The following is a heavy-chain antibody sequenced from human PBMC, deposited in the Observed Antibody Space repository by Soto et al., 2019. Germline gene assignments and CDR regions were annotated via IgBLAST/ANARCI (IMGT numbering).Heavy chain of an antibody. Sequence: ASVKVSCKASGYTFTGYYMHWVRQAPGQGLEWMGWINPNSGGTNYAQKFQGWVTMTRDTSISTAYMELSRLRSDDTAVYYGARGAVWFGELLFDYWGQGTLVTVSS. V-gene: IGHV1-2*04. CDR3: ARGAVWFGELLFDY. J-gene: IGHJ4*02. D-gene: IGHD3-10*01. CDR2: INPNSGGT. CDR1: GYTFTGYY.